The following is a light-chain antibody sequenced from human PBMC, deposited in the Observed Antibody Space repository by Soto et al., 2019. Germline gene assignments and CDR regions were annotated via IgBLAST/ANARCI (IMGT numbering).Light chain of an antibody. Sequence: EVVMTPSPATLSVSPGERVTFSCRASQSVTTNLARYQHKPGQSPRLLISDASTGASGIPPRFSGSGSGTEFTLTIGSLQSADFAVYYCQQYDTLPVTFGGGTKVDIK. CDR3: QQYDTLPVT. CDR2: DAS. CDR1: QSVTTN. V-gene: IGKV3-15*01. J-gene: IGKJ4*01.